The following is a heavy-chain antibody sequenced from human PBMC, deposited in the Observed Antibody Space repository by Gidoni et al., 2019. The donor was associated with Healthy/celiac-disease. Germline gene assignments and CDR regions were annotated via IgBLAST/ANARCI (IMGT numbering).Heavy chain of an antibody. CDR2: IYYSGST. Sequence: QVQLQESGSGLVKPSETLSLTCTVSGGSISSYYWRWIRQPPGKGLEWIGYIYYSGSTNYNPSLKSRVTISVDTSKTQFSLKLSSVTAADTAVYYCARQYGGTGYFDYWGQGTLVTVSS. J-gene: IGHJ4*02. CDR3: ARQYGGTGYFDY. CDR1: GGSISSYY. V-gene: IGHV4-59*08. D-gene: IGHD3-16*01.